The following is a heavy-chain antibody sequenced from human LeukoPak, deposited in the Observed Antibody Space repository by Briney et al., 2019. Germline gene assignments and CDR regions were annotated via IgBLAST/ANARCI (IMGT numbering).Heavy chain of an antibody. CDR3: ARGDDSGYYDYFDY. D-gene: IGHD3-22*01. CDR2: ISGSGGST. CDR1: GFTFSSYA. J-gene: IGHJ4*02. V-gene: IGHV3-23*01. Sequence: PGGSLRLSCAASGFTFSSYAMSWVRQAPGKGLEWVSAISGSGGSTYYAASVKGRFTISRDLSKNTVFLHMNSLRAEDTAMYYCARGDDSGYYDYFDYWGQGALVTVSS.